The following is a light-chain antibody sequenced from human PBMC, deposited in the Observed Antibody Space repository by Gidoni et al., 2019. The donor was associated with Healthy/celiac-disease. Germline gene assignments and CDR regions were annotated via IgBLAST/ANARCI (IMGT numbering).Light chain of an antibody. CDR2: AAS. Sequence: DIQMTQSPSSLSASVGDRVTITCRASQGISNSLAWYQQKPGKAPKLLLYAASRLESGVPSRFSGSGSGTDYTLTISSLQPEDFATYYCQQYYSTPPERTFGQXTKLEIK. J-gene: IGKJ2*01. CDR1: QGISNS. CDR3: QQYYSTPPERT. V-gene: IGKV1-NL1*01.